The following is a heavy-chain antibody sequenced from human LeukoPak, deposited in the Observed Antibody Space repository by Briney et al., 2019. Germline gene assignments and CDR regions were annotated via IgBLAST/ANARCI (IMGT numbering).Heavy chain of an antibody. CDR2: IKRDGSET. CDR3: ARISTAVAGGDY. J-gene: IGHJ4*02. V-gene: IGHV3-7*01. Sequence: GRSLRLSCAASGFPFSRYGMHWVRQAPGKGLEWVANIKRDGSETYYVDSVKGRFTISRDNAKNSLYLQMDSLRAEDTAVYYCARISTAVAGGDYWGQGTLVIVSS. D-gene: IGHD6-19*01. CDR1: GFPFSRYG.